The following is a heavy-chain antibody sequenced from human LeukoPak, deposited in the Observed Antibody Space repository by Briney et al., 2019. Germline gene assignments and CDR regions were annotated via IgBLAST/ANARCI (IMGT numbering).Heavy chain of an antibody. CDR2: ISGSGGST. D-gene: IGHD5-24*01. CDR1: GFTFSSYA. V-gene: IGHV3-23*01. Sequence: PGGSLRLSCAASGFTFSSYAMSWVRQAPGKGLEWVSAISGSGGSTYYADSVKGRFTISRDNSKNTLYLQMNSQRAEDTAVYYCAKGETVEMATMGGDYWGQGTLVTVSS. CDR3: AKGETVEMATMGGDY. J-gene: IGHJ4*02.